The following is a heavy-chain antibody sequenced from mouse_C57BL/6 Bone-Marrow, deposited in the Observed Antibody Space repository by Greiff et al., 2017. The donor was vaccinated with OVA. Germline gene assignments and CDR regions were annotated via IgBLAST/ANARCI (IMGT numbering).Heavy chain of an antibody. CDR1: GYTFTSYW. D-gene: IGHD3-2*02. CDR2: IDPSDSYT. V-gene: IGHV1-69*01. Sequence: QVQLQQPGAELVMPGASVKLSCKASGYTFTSYWMHWVKQRPGQGLEWIGEIDPSDSYTNYNQKFKGKSTLTVDKSSSTAYMPLSSLTSEDSAVYYCARELRLRWFAYWGQGTLVTVSA. CDR3: ARELRLRWFAY. J-gene: IGHJ3*01.